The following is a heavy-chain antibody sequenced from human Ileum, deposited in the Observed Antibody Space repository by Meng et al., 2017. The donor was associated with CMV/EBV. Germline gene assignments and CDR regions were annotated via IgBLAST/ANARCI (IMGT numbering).Heavy chain of an antibody. CDR2: VYSSGST. J-gene: IGHJ4*02. D-gene: IGHD2-2*01. Sequence: QVQLQESGPGLVKPSETLSLTCTVSGGCISCYDWSWIRQTATKGLEWIGRVYSSGSTDYNPSLQSRVTMSVDTSKNQFSLKLSSVTAADTAVYYCARGSSSWAFDYWGQGTLVTVSS. V-gene: IGHV4-4*07. CDR1: GGCISCYD. CDR3: ARGSSSWAFDY.